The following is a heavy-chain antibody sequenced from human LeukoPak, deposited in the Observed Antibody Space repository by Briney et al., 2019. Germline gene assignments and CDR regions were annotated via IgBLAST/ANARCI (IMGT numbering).Heavy chain of an antibody. CDR2: ISWNSGSI. J-gene: IGHJ4*02. CDR1: GFTFDDYA. V-gene: IGHV3-9*01. CDR3: ARAGYYGDYGDY. D-gene: IGHD4-17*01. Sequence: PGRSLRLSCAASGFTFDDYAMHWVRQAPGKGLEWVSGISWNSGSIGYADSVKGRFTISRDNAKNSLYLQMNSLRADDTAVYYCARAGYYGDYGDYWGQGTLVTVSS.